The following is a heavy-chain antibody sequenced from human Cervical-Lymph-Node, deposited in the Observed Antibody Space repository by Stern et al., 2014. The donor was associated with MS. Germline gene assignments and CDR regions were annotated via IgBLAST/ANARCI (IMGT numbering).Heavy chain of an antibody. J-gene: IGHJ4*02. CDR3: ARQXXXXX. Sequence: VQLVQSGPEVKRPGESLKISCQASGYTFSSSWIGWVRQIPGKGLECIAIIFPGSSTLRYSPSFQGQVSLPAHHAVRTASLQWNNLKASDTAIYYCARQXXXXXWGQGTLVTVSS. CDR1: GYTFSSSW. V-gene: IGHV5-51*01. CDR2: IFPGSSTL.